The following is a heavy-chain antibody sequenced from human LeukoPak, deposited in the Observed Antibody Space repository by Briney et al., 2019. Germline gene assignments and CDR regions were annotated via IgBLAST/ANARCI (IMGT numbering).Heavy chain of an antibody. CDR1: GYSISSGYY. V-gene: IGHV4-38-2*02. D-gene: IGHD3-10*01. J-gene: IGHJ4*02. CDR2: TYHSGST. CDR3: ARDQEGITMVRGVAGFDY. Sequence: SETLSLTCAVPGYSISSGYYCGWIRLPPGMGLAWIGCTYHSGSTYYKPSFKSRVTISVDTSKNQFCLKLSSVTAADTAVYYCARDQEGITMVRGVAGFDYWGQGTLVSVSS.